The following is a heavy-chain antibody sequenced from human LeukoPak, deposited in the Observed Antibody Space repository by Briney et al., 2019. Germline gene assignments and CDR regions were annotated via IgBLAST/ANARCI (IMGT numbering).Heavy chain of an antibody. Sequence: GGCLRLSCAASGFTFSSYGMHWVRQAPGKGLEWVAVIWFDGINTNHADSVKGRFTVSRDNSKNTLFLQMNSLRAEDTAVYFCVRDYCSGGSCYESKWFDPWGQGTLVTVSS. D-gene: IGHD2-15*01. CDR1: GFTFSSYG. V-gene: IGHV3-33*01. J-gene: IGHJ5*02. CDR2: IWFDGINT. CDR3: VRDYCSGGSCYESKWFDP.